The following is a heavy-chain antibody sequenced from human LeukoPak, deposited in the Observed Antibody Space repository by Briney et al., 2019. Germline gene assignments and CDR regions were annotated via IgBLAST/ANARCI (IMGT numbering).Heavy chain of an antibody. D-gene: IGHD1/OR15-1a*01. CDR1: GGSISSGSYY. V-gene: IGHV4-61*02. CDR2: IYTSGST. J-gene: IGHJ4*02. CDR3: AREGGGLRSKTTFDY. Sequence: PSETLPLTCTVSGGSISSGSYYWSWIRQPAGKGLEWIGRIYTSGSTNYNPSLKSRVTISVDTSKNQFSLKLSSVTAADTAVYYCAREGGGLRSKTTFDYWGQGTLVTVSS.